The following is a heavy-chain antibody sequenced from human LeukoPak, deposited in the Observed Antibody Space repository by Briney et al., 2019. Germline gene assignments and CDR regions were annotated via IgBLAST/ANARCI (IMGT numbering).Heavy chain of an antibody. Sequence: GASVTVSFKASGYTFTSYGISWVRQAPGHGLEWMGWISAYNGNTNYTQKLQGRVTMTTDTSTSTVYMELRSLRADDTAVYYCARDRTSEELDYWGQGTLVAVS. V-gene: IGHV1-18*04. J-gene: IGHJ4*02. CDR2: ISAYNGNT. CDR3: ARDRTSEELDY. CDR1: GYTFTSYG. D-gene: IGHD3-10*01.